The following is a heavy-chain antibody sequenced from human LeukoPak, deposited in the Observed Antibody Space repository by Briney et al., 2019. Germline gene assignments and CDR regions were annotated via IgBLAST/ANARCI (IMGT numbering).Heavy chain of an antibody. Sequence: PGGSLRLSCAASGFTVSSNYMSWVRQAPGKGLEWVSVIYSGGSTYYADSVKGRFTISRDNSKNTLYLQMNSLRAEDTAVYYCAKDRSSYYDSSGYDAFDIWGQGTMVTVSS. CDR2: IYSGGST. J-gene: IGHJ3*02. D-gene: IGHD3-22*01. V-gene: IGHV3-53*01. CDR1: GFTVSSNY. CDR3: AKDRSSYYDSSGYDAFDI.